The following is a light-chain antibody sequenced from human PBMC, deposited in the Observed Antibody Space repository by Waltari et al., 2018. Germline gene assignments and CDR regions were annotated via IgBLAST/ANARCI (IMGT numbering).Light chain of an antibody. CDR2: EVT. Sequence: SALTQPASVSGSLGQSITISCSGSPSDVGSGHLFSWYQQFPGTVPKLIIYEVTKRPSGVSSRFSGSKSGNMASLTISGLQPEDEADYYCCSYRIGSTPGVFGGGTKVTVL. CDR3: CSYRIGSTPGV. CDR1: PSDVGSGHL. V-gene: IGLV2-23*02. J-gene: IGLJ3*02.